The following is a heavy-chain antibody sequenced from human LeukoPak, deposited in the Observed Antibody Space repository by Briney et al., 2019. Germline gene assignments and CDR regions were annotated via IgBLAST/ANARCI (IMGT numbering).Heavy chain of an antibody. J-gene: IGHJ6*03. CDR2: IKQDGSEK. D-gene: IGHD2-15*01. V-gene: IGHV3-7*01. CDR1: GFTFSSYW. Sequence: GGSLRLSCAASGFTFSSYWMSWVRQAPGKGLEWVANIKQDGSEKYYVDSVRGRFTISRDNAKNSLYLQMNSLRAEDTAVYYCARAIGYCSGGSCYSSYYYYYYMDVWGKGTTVTVSS. CDR3: ARAIGYCSGGSCYSSYYYYYYMDV.